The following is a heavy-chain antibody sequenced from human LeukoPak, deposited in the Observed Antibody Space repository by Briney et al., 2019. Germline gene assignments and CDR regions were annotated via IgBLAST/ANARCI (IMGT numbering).Heavy chain of an antibody. J-gene: IGHJ6*02. CDR1: GFTFSSHG. CDR2: ISYDGSNK. D-gene: IGHD4-23*01. CDR3: AKDGSAGGNILDYYGMDV. Sequence: GRSLRLSCAASGFTFSSHGMHWVRQAPGKGLEWVAVISYDGSNKYYADSVKGRFTISRDNSKNTLYLQMNSLRAEDTAVYYCAKDGSAGGNILDYYGMDVWGQGTTVTVSS. V-gene: IGHV3-30*18.